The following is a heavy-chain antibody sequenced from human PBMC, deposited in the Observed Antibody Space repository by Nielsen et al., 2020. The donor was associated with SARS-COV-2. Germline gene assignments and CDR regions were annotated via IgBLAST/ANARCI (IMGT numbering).Heavy chain of an antibody. D-gene: IGHD1-26*01. Sequence: GGSLRLSCTASGFTFSGYAMSWVRQAPGKGLEWVSAFSGRGGTHYADFVKGRFTTSTDKSRTTLYLQMTSLRAEDTAIYYCAASMGATLWGEIDYWGQGTLVSVSS. CDR1: GFTFSGYA. CDR2: FSGRGGT. J-gene: IGHJ4*02. CDR3: AASMGATLWGEIDY. V-gene: IGHV3-23*01.